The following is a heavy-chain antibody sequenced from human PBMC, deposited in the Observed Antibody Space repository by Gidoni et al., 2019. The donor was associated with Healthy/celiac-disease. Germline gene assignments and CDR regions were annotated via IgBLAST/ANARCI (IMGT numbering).Heavy chain of an antibody. CDR2: ISYDRSNK. J-gene: IGHJ6*02. CDR3: AKDLAAGTDYYYYGMDV. V-gene: IGHV3-30*18. Sequence: QVQLVESGGGVVQPGGSLRLPCAASGFTFRSSGMHWGRQAPGKGLEVITVISYDRSNKYDADSVKVRITIARDNSKNTLYLKMNSLRAEDTAVYYCAKDLAAGTDYYYYGMDVWGQGTTVTVSS. CDR1: GFTFRSSG. D-gene: IGHD6-13*01.